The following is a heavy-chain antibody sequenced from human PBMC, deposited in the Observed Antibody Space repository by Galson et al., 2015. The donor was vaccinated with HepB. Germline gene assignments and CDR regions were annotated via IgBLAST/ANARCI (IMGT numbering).Heavy chain of an antibody. CDR3: ARDTATADSSDQDDFDYWYFDL. Sequence: SVKVSCKASGYTFTSYGISWVRQAPGQGLEWMGWISAYNGNTNYAQKLQGRVTMTTDTSTSTAYMELRSLRSDDTAVYYCARDTATADSSDQDDFDYWYFDLWGRGTLVTVSS. V-gene: IGHV1-18*01. J-gene: IGHJ2*01. CDR1: GYTFTSYG. CDR2: ISAYNGNT. D-gene: IGHD2-21*02.